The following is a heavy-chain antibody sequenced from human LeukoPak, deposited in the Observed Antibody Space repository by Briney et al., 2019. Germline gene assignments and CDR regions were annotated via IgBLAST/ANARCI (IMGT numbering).Heavy chain of an antibody. CDR1: GGSISNYY. D-gene: IGHD1-26*01. CDR3: ARGEGSGSYLYFDY. J-gene: IGHJ4*02. V-gene: IGHV4-4*07. Sequence: SETLSLTCTVSGGSISNYYWSWIRQPPGKGLEWIGRIYTSGSTNYNPSLKSRVTMSVDTSKNQFSLKLSSVTAADTAVYYCARGEGSGSYLYFDYWGQGTLVTVSS. CDR2: IYTSGST.